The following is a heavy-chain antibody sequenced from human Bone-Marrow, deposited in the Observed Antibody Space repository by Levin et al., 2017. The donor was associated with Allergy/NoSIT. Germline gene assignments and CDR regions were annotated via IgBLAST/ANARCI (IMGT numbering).Heavy chain of an antibody. Sequence: GASVKVSCKASGYSFTSYGISWVRQAPGQGLEWMGWISGFNANTKYAEKLQGRISLTTDIPTSTAYMEMRSLGTDDTAVYYCAAGYSSSWFDYWGQGTLVTVSS. J-gene: IGHJ4*02. CDR2: ISGFNANT. CDR1: GYSFTSYG. D-gene: IGHD6-13*01. V-gene: IGHV1-18*01. CDR3: AAGYSSSWFDY.